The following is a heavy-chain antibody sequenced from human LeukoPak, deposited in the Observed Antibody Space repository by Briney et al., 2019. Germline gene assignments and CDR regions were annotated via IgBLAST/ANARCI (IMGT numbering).Heavy chain of an antibody. J-gene: IGHJ4*02. D-gene: IGHD2-21*02. CDR2: INHSGST. CDR3: ARGEGTPHIVVVTTTTLFDY. Sequence: PSETLSLTCAAYGVSFSGYYWSWIRQPPGKGLEWIGEINHSGSTNYNPSLKSRVTISVDTSRNQFSLKLSSVTAADTAVYYCARGEGTPHIVVVTTTTLFDYWGQGTLVTVSS. CDR1: GVSFSGYY. V-gene: IGHV4-34*01.